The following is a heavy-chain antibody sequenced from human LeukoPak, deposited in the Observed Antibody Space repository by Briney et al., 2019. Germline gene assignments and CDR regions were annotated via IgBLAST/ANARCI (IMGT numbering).Heavy chain of an antibody. V-gene: IGHV3-30*02. D-gene: IGHD2-8*01. Sequence: GGSLRLSCAASGFTFSSYGMHWVRQAPGKGLEWVAYIQYDRSNQQYAGSVKGRFTISRDNSKNTLYLQMNSLRAEDTAVYYCAKDPDCTSGICYTFFDYWGQGTLVTVSS. CDR2: IQYDRSNQ. J-gene: IGHJ4*02. CDR3: AKDPDCTSGICYTFFDY. CDR1: GFTFSSYG.